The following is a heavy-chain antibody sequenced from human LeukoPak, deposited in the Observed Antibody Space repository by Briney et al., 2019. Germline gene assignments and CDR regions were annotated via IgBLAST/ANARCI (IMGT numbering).Heavy chain of an antibody. D-gene: IGHD3-3*01. CDR3: ARDRYAYYDFWSGYPYWYYFDY. V-gene: IGHV1-69*13. CDR1: GGTFSRYA. CDR2: IIPIFGTA. Sequence: SVKVSCKASGGTFSRYAISLVRQAPGQGLEWMGGIIPIFGTAKYAQKFQGRVTITADESTSTSYVELSSLRPEDTAVYYCARDRYAYYDFWSGYPYWYYFDYWGQGTLVTVSS. J-gene: IGHJ4*02.